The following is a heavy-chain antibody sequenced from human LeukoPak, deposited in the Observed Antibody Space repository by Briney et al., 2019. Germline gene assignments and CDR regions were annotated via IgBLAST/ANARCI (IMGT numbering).Heavy chain of an antibody. CDR3: ARRGWVRGYSRSLFGY. CDR1: GYTFTTYD. CDR2: MNPHSGNT. Sequence: GASVKVSCKASGYTFTTYDINWVRQVPGQGLEWMGWMNPHSGNTGYAQQFQDRGTMTRDTSTDTAYMELSGLTSEDTAIYFCARRGWVRGYSRSLFGYWGHGTLVTVSS. J-gene: IGHJ4*01. V-gene: IGHV1-8*01. D-gene: IGHD5-12*01.